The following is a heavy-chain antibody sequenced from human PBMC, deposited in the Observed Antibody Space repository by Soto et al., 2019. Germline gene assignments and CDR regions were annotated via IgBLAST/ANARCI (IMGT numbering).Heavy chain of an antibody. Sequence: QNTLKESGPTLVKPTQTLTLTCTFSGFSLSTSGVGVGWIRQTPGKALEWLAVIYWDDSYHYSPSLRSRLTITKDTSKNQVVLTMTNMDPVDTATYYCAHKGYGDYPLDYWGQGTLVTVSS. J-gene: IGHJ4*02. CDR1: GFSLSTSGVG. V-gene: IGHV2-5*02. CDR3: AHKGYGDYPLDY. CDR2: IYWDDSY. D-gene: IGHD4-17*01.